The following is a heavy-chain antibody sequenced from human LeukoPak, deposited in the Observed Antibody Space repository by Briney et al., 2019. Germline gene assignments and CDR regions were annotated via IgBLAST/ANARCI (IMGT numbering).Heavy chain of an antibody. V-gene: IGHV3-30*03. Sequence: PGGSLRLSCAASGFTFSNYGMHWVRQAPGKGLEWLAVISYDGSNKYYADSVKGRFTISRDNSKNTLYLQMNSLRAEDTAVYYCARLYGTYPGWFDPWGQGTLVTVSS. CDR1: GFTFSNYG. CDR3: ARLYGTYPGWFDP. D-gene: IGHD4-17*01. CDR2: ISYDGSNK. J-gene: IGHJ5*02.